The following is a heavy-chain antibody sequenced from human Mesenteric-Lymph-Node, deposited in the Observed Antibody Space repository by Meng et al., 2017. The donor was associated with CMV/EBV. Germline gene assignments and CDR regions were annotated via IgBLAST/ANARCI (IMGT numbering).Heavy chain of an antibody. V-gene: IGHV3-9*01. Sequence: SLKISCAASGFTFDAYAMHWVRQAPGKGLEWVSGISWNSGAIGYADSVKGRFTISRDNAKNSLYLQMNSLRAEDSAVYYCARDIGELEIYYYYGMDVWGQGTTVTVSS. CDR3: ARDIGELEIYYYYGMDV. CDR2: ISWNSGAI. D-gene: IGHD1-1*01. CDR1: GFTFDAYA. J-gene: IGHJ6*02.